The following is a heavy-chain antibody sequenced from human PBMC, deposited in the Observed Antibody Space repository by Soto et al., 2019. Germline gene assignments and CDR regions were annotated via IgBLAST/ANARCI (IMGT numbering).Heavy chain of an antibody. J-gene: IGHJ4*02. CDR2: IYYSGST. D-gene: IGHD3-9*01. V-gene: IGHV4-39*01. Sequence: SETLSLTCTVSGGSISSSTYYWGWIRQPPGKGLEWIGSIYYSGSTYYNPSLKSRVTISVDTSKNQFSLKLSSVTAADTAVYYCARAPTEENYDILTGLFDYWGQGTLVTVS. CDR1: GGSISSSTYY. CDR3: ARAPTEENYDILTGLFDY.